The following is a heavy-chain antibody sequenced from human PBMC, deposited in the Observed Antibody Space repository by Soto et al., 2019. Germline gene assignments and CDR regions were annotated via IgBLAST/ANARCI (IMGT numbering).Heavy chain of an antibody. Sequence: GGSLRLSCAASGFTFSSYGMHWVRQAPGKGLEWVAVIWYDGSNKYYADSVKGRFTISRDNSKNTLYLQMNSLRAEDTAVYYCARSYCTNGVCYYGMDVRGQGTTVTVSS. J-gene: IGHJ6*02. D-gene: IGHD2-8*01. CDR2: IWYDGSNK. CDR1: GFTFSSYG. CDR3: ARSYCTNGVCYYGMDV. V-gene: IGHV3-33*01.